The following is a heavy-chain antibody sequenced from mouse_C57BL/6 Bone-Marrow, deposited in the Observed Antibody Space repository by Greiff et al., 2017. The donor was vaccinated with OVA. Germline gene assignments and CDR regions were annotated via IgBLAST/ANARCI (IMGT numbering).Heavy chain of an antibody. D-gene: IGHD1-1*01. CDR1: GFNIKDYY. CDR3: TRVITTVVDWYLDV. CDR2: IDPVDGDT. Sequence: EVQLVESGAELVRPGASVKLSCTASGFNIKDYYMHWVKQRPEQGLEWIGRIDPVDGDTEYAPKFQGKATMTADTSSNTAYLQLSSLTSEDTAVYYCTRVITTVVDWYLDVWGTGTTVTVSS. V-gene: IGHV14-1*01. J-gene: IGHJ1*03.